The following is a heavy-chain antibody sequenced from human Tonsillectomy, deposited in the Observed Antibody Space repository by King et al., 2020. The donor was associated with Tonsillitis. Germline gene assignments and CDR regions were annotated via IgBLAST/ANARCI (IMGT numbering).Heavy chain of an antibody. V-gene: IGHV1-18*04. Sequence: VQLVESGAEVKKPGASVKVSCKASGYTFTNYGISWVRQAPGQGLEWMGWISAYNGNTNYAQKLQGRVTMTTDTSTSTAYMELRSLRSDDTAVYYCARAPVVNWNDAAWFDPWGQGTLVTVSS. J-gene: IGHJ5*02. CDR1: GYTFTNYG. D-gene: IGHD1-1*01. CDR3: ARAPVVNWNDAAWFDP. CDR2: ISAYNGNT.